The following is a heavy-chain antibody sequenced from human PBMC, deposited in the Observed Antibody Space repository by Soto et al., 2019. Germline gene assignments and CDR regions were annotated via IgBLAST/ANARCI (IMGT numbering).Heavy chain of an antibody. CDR1: GGSISSSSYY. J-gene: IGHJ3*02. CDR2: IYYSGST. Sequence: QLQLQESGPGLVKPSETLSLTCTVSGGSISSSSYYWGWIRQPPGKGLEWIGSIYYSGSTYYNPSLKSRVTISVDTSKDPFSLKLSSVPAPDTDVYYCARPLVSYSDAFDIWGQGTMVTVSS. V-gene: IGHV4-39*01. CDR3: ARPLVSYSDAFDI. D-gene: IGHD3-10*01.